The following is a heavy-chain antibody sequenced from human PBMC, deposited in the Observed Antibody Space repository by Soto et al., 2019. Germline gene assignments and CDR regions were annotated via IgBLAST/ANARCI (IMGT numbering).Heavy chain of an antibody. CDR2: IIPIFGTA. CDR3: ARSAAMVTDEDYYYYGMDV. D-gene: IGHD5-18*01. J-gene: IGHJ6*02. V-gene: IGHV1-69*01. Sequence: QVQLVQSGAEVKKPGSSVKVSCKASGGTFSSYAISWVRQAPGQGLEWMGGIIPIFGTANYAQKFQGRVTITADESTSTAYMELSSLRSEDTAVYYCARSAAMVTDEDYYYYGMDVWGQGTTVTVSS. CDR1: GGTFSSYA.